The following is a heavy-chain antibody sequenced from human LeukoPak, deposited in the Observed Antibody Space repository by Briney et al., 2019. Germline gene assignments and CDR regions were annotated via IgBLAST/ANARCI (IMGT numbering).Heavy chain of an antibody. Sequence: SETLSLTCTDSGGSISSGGYYWSWIRQHPGKGLEWIGYIYYSGSTYYNPSLKSRVTISVDTSKNQFSLKLSSVTAADTAVYYCARGIQSSFDIWGQGTMVTVSS. CDR1: GGSISSGGYY. J-gene: IGHJ3*02. V-gene: IGHV4-31*03. D-gene: IGHD6-13*01. CDR2: IYYSGST. CDR3: ARGIQSSFDI.